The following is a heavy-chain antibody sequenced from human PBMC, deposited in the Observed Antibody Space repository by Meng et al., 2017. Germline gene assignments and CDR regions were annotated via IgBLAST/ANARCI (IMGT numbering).Heavy chain of an antibody. J-gene: IGHJ4*02. CDR2: IDTKTGNP. CDR3: TRDGYSDCSRTSCFDS. CDR1: GYTLTSYA. V-gene: IGHV7-4-1*02. Sequence: QVQLVQYGSELRKPGASVKVSGKASGYTLTSYAINWLRQAPGQGLQWTGWIDTKTGNPTYVPGFTGRLVFSLDTSVSTAYLQISGLKADDTAVYYCTRDGYSDCSRTSCFDSWGQGTLVTVSS. D-gene: IGHD2-2*01.